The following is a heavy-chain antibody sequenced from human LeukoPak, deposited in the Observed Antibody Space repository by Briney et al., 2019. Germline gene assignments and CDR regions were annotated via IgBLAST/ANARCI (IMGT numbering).Heavy chain of an antibody. Sequence: SETLSLTCTVSAGSISSHYWSWIRQPPGKGLEWIGYIYYSGSTNYNPSLKSRVTISVDTSKNQFSLKLSSVTAADTAVYYCARDFESYDSSGYYYGYFDYWGQGTLVTVSS. CDR3: ARDFESYDSSGYYYGYFDY. V-gene: IGHV4-59*11. CDR2: IYYSGST. D-gene: IGHD3-22*01. CDR1: AGSISSHY. J-gene: IGHJ4*02.